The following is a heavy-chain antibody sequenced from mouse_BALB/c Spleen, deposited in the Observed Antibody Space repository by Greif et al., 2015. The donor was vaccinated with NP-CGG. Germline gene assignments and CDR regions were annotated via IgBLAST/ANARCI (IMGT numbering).Heavy chain of an antibody. CDR2: ISSGGSYT. Sequence: EVKLMESGGGLVKPGGSLKLSCAASGFTFSSYAMSWVRQTPEKRLEWVATISSGGSYTYYPDSVKGRSTISRDNAKNTLYLQMSSLRSEDTAMYYCARLDTTVPYAMDYRGQGTSVTVSS. D-gene: IGHD1-1*01. CDR1: GFTFSSYA. V-gene: IGHV5-9-1*01. J-gene: IGHJ4*01. CDR3: ARLDTTVPYAMDY.